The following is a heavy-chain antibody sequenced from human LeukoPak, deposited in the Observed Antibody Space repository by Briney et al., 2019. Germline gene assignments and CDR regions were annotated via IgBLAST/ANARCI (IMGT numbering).Heavy chain of an antibody. J-gene: IGHJ6*03. V-gene: IGHV1-18*01. CDR1: GYTFTSYG. CDR3: ARLSGSYYYYYYMDV. D-gene: IGHD1-26*01. CDR2: ISAYNGNT. Sequence: GASVKVSCKASGYTFTSYGISWVRQAPGQGLEWMGWISAYNGNTNYAQKLQGRVTMTTDTSTSTAYMELRGLRSDDTAVYYCARLSGSYYYYYYMDVWGKGTTVTVSS.